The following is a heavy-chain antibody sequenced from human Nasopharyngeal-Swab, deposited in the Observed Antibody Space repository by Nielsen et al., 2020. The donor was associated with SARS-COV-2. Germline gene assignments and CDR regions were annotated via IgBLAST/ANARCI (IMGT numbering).Heavy chain of an antibody. CDR2: ISSSGSHK. CDR1: GFTFSSYS. CDR3: ARVEEYYYGSGSLSDN. J-gene: IGHJ4*02. D-gene: IGHD3-10*01. V-gene: IGHV3-21*01. Sequence: GGSLRLSCAASGFTFSSYSMNWVRQAPGKGLEWVSFISSSGSHKYYADSKKGRFTISRDNAKSSLYLQLSSLRAEDTAVYYCARVEEYYYGSGSLSDNWGQGTLVTVSS.